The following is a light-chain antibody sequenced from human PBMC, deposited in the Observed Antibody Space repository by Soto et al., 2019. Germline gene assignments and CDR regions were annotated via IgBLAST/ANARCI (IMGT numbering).Light chain of an antibody. CDR2: DAS. J-gene: IGKJ1*01. V-gene: IGKV3-15*01. CDR3: QQCGSLPGT. CDR1: QGIGST. Sequence: EIVMTQSPATLSVSPGDRATLSCRASQGIGSTLAWYQQKPGQTPKLLIYDASTRATGVPARFSGGGSGTDFTLTISRLEPEDFAVYYCQQCGSLPGTFGQGTKVDIK.